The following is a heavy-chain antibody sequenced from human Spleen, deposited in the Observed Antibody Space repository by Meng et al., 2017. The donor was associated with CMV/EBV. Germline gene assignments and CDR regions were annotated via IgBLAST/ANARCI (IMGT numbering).Heavy chain of an antibody. J-gene: IGHJ4*02. CDR1: GFSLSNNT. V-gene: IGHV3-30-3*02. CDR3: AKTKGLGPHDFDY. CDR2: ISDDGLNK. D-gene: IGHD2-8*01. Sequence: GSLRLSCAASGFSLSNNTMHWVRQAPGKGLEWVAVISDDGLNKYYADFVKGRFTISRDNSKNTVYLQMNSLRAEDTTVYYCAKTKGLGPHDFDYWGQGTLVTVSS.